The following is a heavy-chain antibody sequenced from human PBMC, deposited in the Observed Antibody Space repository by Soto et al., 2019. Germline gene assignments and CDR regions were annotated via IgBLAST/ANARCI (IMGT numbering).Heavy chain of an antibody. Sequence: GSLRLSCAASGFTFGTYAMTWVRQAPGKGLEWVSSISGGGVNTYYVESVKGRFTISRDNSKNTLYLQMYSLRAEDTALYYCAKLGGAAHIDSWGQGTLVTVSS. D-gene: IGHD6-6*01. CDR3: AKLGGAAHIDS. CDR1: GFTFGTYA. J-gene: IGHJ4*02. V-gene: IGHV3-23*01. CDR2: ISGGGVNT.